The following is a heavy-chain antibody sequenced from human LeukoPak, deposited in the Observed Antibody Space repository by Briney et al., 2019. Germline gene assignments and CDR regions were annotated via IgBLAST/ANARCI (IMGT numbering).Heavy chain of an antibody. D-gene: IGHD6-6*01. Sequence: GSLRLSCAASGFTFSSYGMHCVRQAPGKGLEWVAFIRYDGSNKYYADSVKGRFTISRDNSKNTLYLQMNSLRAEDTAVYYCAKDLLAARPSVQYFDYWGQGTLVTVSS. CDR1: GFTFSSYG. J-gene: IGHJ4*02. CDR2: IRYDGSNK. CDR3: AKDLLAARPSVQYFDY. V-gene: IGHV3-30*02.